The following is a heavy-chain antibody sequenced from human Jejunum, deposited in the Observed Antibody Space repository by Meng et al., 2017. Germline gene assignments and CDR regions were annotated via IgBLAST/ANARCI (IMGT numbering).Heavy chain of an antibody. CDR2: SRNKARGYTT. J-gene: IGHJ4*02. V-gene: IGHV3-72*01. Sequence: GESLKISCAVSGLPFSDYFMDWVRQAPGKGLEWIARSRNKARGYTTEYVASVKDRFTISRDDSKNSLFLQMNSLRIEDTAMYFCTGGRGGSAPFDYWGQGTRVTVSS. D-gene: IGHD1-26*01. CDR1: GLPFSDYF. CDR3: TGGRGGSAPFDY.